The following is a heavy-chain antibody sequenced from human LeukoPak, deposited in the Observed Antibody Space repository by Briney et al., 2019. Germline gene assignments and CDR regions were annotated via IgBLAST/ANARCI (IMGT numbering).Heavy chain of an antibody. D-gene: IGHD3-10*01. CDR2: IYYSGST. CDR3: ARATEFGDYYFDY. V-gene: IGHV4-59*01. Sequence: SETLSLTCTVSGGSMSSYYWTWIRQPPGKGLEWIGYIYYSGSTNYNPSLKSRVTISVDTSKNPFSLKLRSVTAADTAVYYCARATEFGDYYFDYWGQGTLVTVSS. J-gene: IGHJ4*02. CDR1: GGSMSSYY.